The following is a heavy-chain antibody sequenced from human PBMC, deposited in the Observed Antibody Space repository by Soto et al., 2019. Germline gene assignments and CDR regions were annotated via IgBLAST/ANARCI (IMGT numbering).Heavy chain of an antibody. V-gene: IGHV3-30*18. CDR3: AKRVKLGWDYYYCMDV. CDR1: GFTFSSYG. D-gene: IGHD7-27*01. J-gene: IGHJ6*02. Sequence: GGSLRLSCAASGFTFSSYGMHWVRQAPGKGLEWVAVISYDVSNKYYADSVKGRFTISRDNSKNTLYLQMNTLRSEDTAVYYCAKRVKLGWDYYYCMDVWGQGTTVTVSS. CDR2: ISYDVSNK.